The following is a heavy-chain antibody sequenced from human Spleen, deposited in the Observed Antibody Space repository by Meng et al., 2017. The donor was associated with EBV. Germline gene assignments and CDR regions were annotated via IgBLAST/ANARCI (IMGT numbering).Heavy chain of an antibody. CDR1: GGTFSNFA. J-gene: IGHJ4*02. D-gene: IGHD4-17*01. CDR2: IIPIFGRA. CDR3: ARGDNGAYQALEY. V-gene: IGHV1-69*01. Sequence: GQRVQSGAEVKKPGSSVKLSRKASGGTFSNFAITWVRQAPGQGLEWMGGIIPIFGRALYAQKFQGRAAISAGGSTSTAFLDLSSLRSDDTGVYYCARGDNGAYQALEYWGQGTLVTVSS.